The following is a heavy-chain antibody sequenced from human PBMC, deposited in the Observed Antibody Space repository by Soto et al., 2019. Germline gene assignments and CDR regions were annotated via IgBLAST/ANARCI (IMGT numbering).Heavy chain of an antibody. V-gene: IGHV3-30*03. CDR1: GFTFSSYG. Sequence: GGSLRLSCAASGFTFSSYGMHWVRQAPGKGLEWVAVISYDGSNKYYADSVKGRFTISRDNSKNTLYLQMNSLRAEDTAVYYCALAGSSGPFDYWGQGTLVTVS. CDR3: ALAGSSGPFDY. D-gene: IGHD6-19*01. CDR2: ISYDGSNK. J-gene: IGHJ4*02.